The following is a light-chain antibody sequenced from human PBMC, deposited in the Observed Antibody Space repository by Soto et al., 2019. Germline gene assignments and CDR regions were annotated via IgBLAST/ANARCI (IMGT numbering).Light chain of an antibody. Sequence: EIVMTQFPATLSVSPGERATLSCRASQSVNSNLAWYQQQPGQPPRLLIYNASARATDIPARFSGGGSGTEFTLTISSLQSEDLGLYHCQHYDSWPLTFGGGTNVEIK. CDR2: NAS. J-gene: IGKJ4*01. CDR3: QHYDSWPLT. CDR1: QSVNSN. V-gene: IGKV3D-15*01.